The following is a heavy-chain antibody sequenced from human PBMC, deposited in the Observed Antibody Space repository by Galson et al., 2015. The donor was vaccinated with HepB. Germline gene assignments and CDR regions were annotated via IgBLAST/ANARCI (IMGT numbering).Heavy chain of an antibody. CDR3: ATSGYGSGSYYGHWYFDL. V-gene: IGHV1-69-2*01. CDR1: GYTFTDYY. J-gene: IGHJ2*01. D-gene: IGHD3-10*01. Sequence: VKVSCKVSGYTFTDYYMHWVQQAPGKGLEWMGLVDPEDGETIYAEKFQGRVTITADTSTDTAYMELSSLRSEDTAVYYCATSGYGSGSYYGHWYFDLWGRGTLVTVSS. CDR2: VDPEDGET.